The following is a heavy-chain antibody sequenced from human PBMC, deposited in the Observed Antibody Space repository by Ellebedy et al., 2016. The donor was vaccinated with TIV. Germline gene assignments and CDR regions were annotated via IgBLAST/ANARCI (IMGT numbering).Heavy chain of an antibody. CDR3: TRPSGKYSSSWYAVDY. D-gene: IGHD6-13*01. Sequence: GESLKISXAASGFTFSGSAMHWVRQASGKGLEWVGRIRSKANSYATAYAASVKGRFTISRDDSKNTAYLQMNSLKTEDTAVYYCTRPSGKYSSSWYAVDYWGQGTQVTVSS. CDR1: GFTFSGSA. CDR2: IRSKANSYAT. J-gene: IGHJ4*02. V-gene: IGHV3-73*01.